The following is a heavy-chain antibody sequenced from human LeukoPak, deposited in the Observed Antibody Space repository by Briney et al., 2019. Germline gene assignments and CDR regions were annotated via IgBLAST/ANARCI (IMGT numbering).Heavy chain of an antibody. CDR2: IYYSGST. J-gene: IGHJ4*02. V-gene: IGHV4-39*07. CDR1: GGSISSSSYY. CDR3: ARESDRGSYYTLY. D-gene: IGHD1-26*01. Sequence: PSETLSLTCTVSGGSISSSSYYWGWIRQPPGKGLEWIGSIYYSGSTYYNPSLKSRVTISVDTSKNQFSLKLSSVTAADTAVYYCARESDRGSYYTLYWGQGTLVTVSS.